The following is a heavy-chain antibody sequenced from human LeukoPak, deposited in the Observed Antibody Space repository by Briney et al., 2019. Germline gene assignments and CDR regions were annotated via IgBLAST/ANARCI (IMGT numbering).Heavy chain of an antibody. CDR1: GFTFDDYA. Sequence: PGGSLRLSCAASGFTFDDYAMHWVRQAPGKGLEWVSGISWNRGSIGYADSVKGRFTISRDNAKMSLYLQMNSLRAEDTALYYCAKGYCSSISCHADYWGQGTQVTASS. J-gene: IGHJ4*02. CDR2: ISWNRGSI. V-gene: IGHV3-9*01. D-gene: IGHD2-2*01. CDR3: AKGYCSSISCHADY.